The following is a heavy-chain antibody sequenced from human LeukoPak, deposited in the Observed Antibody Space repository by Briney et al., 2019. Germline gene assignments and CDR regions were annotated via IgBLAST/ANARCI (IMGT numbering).Heavy chain of an antibody. CDR2: ISSSGSTI. J-gene: IGHJ4*02. D-gene: IGHD3-22*01. CDR3: ARTYYDGSGHRNFDF. Sequence: PRGSLRPSCAASGFTFSSYEMNWVRQAPGQGLEWVSYISSSGSTIYYADSVKGRFTISRDNAKNSLYLQMNSLRAEDTAVYYCARTYYDGSGHRNFDFCGERGLVTVSS. CDR1: GFTFSSYE. V-gene: IGHV3-48*03.